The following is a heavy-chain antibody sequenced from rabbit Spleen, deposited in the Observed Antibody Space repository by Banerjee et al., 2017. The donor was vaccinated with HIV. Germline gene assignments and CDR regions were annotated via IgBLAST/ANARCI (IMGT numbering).Heavy chain of an antibody. CDR1: GIDFTKYY. Sequence: QEQLMETGGGLVQPGGSLTLSCKASGIDFTKYYITWVRQAPGKGLEWIGCIYAGNSGSTYYANWAKGRFTISKTSSTTVTLQMTSLTAADTATYFCARSAGITRDAYSALWGPGTLVTVS. D-gene: IGHD6-1*01. CDR3: ARSAGITRDAYSAL. V-gene: IGHV1S45*01. CDR2: IYAGNSGST. J-gene: IGHJ6*01.